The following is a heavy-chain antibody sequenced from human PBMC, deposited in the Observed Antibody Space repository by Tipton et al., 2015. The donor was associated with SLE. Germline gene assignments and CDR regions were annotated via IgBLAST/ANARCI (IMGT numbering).Heavy chain of an antibody. D-gene: IGHD3-10*02. J-gene: IGHJ5*01. Sequence: SLRLSCAASGFTFSSYSMNWVRQAPGKGLEWVSSISSSSSYIYYADSVKGRFTISRDTAKNSLYLQMDSLRAEDTAVYYCARRLFRGGTPYFFDFWGQGTLVTVSS. CDR3: ARRLFRGGTPYFFDF. CDR2: ISSSSSYI. CDR1: GFTFSSYS. V-gene: IGHV3-21*04.